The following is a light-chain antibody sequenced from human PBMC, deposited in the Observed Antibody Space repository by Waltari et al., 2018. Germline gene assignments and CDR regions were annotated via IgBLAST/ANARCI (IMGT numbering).Light chain of an antibody. V-gene: IGKV3-11*01. CDR1: QSVSTY. CDR3: QQRISWPLT. CDR2: DAF. Sequence: EIVLTQSLATLSLSPGERATLSCRASQSVSTYLAWYQQRPGQAPRLLIFDAFHRATGIPARFSGSGSGTDFTFTISSLEPEDFAIYYCQQRISWPLTFGGGTMVDIK. J-gene: IGKJ4*01.